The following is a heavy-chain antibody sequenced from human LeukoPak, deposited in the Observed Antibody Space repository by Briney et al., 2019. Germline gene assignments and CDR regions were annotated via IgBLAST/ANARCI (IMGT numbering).Heavy chain of an antibody. J-gene: IGHJ4*02. Sequence: GGSLRLSCAASGFTFSSYSMNWVRQAPGKGLEWVSFISSSSSYIYYADSVKGRFTISRDNAKNSLYLQMNSLRAEDTAVYHCARSGGYYFDYWGQGTLVTVSS. V-gene: IGHV3-21*05. CDR3: ARSGGYYFDY. CDR1: GFTFSSYS. CDR2: ISSSSSYI. D-gene: IGHD2-15*01.